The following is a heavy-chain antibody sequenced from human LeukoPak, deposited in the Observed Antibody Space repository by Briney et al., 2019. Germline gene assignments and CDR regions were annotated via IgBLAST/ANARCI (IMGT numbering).Heavy chain of an antibody. J-gene: IGHJ4*02. CDR2: INSNGAVI. Sequence: GGALRLSCAASGISFSYYGMNWVRRAPGKGLEWLSHINSNGAVISYADSVKGRFTITRDTAKSTLYLQMNSLKIEDTAIYFCARDPDGDYDFDYWGQGTLVTVSS. CDR3: ARDPDGDYDFDY. V-gene: IGHV3-48*01. D-gene: IGHD4-17*01. CDR1: GISFSYYG.